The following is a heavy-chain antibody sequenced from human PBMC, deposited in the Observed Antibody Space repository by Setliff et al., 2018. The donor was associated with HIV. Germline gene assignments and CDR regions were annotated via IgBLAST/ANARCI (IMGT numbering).Heavy chain of an antibody. J-gene: IGHJ3*02. CDR1: AGSISSRTYF. Sequence: SETLSLTCTVSAGSISSRTYFWGWIRQPPGKGLKWIGSVSYSGSTHYNPSLKSRVTISADTSKNQFSLKLTSLTAADTAVYYCARAINKSFDIWGQGTMVTVSS. CDR3: ARAINKSFDI. V-gene: IGHV4-39*01. CDR2: VSYSGST.